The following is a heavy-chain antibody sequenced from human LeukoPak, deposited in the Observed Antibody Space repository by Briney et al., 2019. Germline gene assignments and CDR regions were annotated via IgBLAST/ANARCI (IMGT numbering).Heavy chain of an antibody. CDR3: ARGAQVANYGGNSDFDY. J-gene: IGHJ4*02. Sequence: SETLSLTCAVYGGSFSGYYWSWIRQPPGKGLEWIGEINHSGSTNYNPSLKSRVTISVDTSKNQFSLKLSSVTAADTAVYYCARGAQVANYGGNSDFDYWGQGTLVTVSS. CDR1: GGSFSGYY. D-gene: IGHD4-23*01. CDR2: INHSGST. V-gene: IGHV4-34*01.